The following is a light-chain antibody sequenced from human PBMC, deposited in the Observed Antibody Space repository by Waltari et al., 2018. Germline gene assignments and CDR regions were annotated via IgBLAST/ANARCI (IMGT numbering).Light chain of an antibody. V-gene: IGKV3-15*01. CDR3: QQYNNWPPAT. CDR1: QSVSSN. J-gene: IGKJ4*01. Sequence: EIVMTQSPATLSVSPGERVTLSCRASQSVSSNLAWYQRKPGQAPRLLIYDASTRAAGIPARFSGSGSGTEFTLTISSLQSEDFAIYYCQQYNNWPPATFGGGTKVEI. CDR2: DAS.